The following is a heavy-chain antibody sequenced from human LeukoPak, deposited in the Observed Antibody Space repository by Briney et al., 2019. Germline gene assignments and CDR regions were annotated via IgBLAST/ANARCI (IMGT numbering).Heavy chain of an antibody. Sequence: GASVKVSCKASGYTFTSYGISWVRQAPGQGLEWMGWISAYNGNTNYAQKLQGRVTMTTDTSTSTAYMELRSLRSDDTAVYYCASMTRADYDFWSGYSDTYYYYYYMDVWGKGTTVTVSS. V-gene: IGHV1-18*01. CDR2: ISAYNGNT. CDR3: ASMTRADYDFWSGYSDTYYYYYYMDV. CDR1: GYTFTSYG. J-gene: IGHJ6*03. D-gene: IGHD3-3*01.